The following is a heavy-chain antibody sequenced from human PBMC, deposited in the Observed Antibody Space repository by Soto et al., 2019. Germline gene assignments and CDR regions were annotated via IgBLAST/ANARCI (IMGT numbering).Heavy chain of an antibody. Sequence: QVQLHESGPGLVKPSETLSLTCTVSGGSFSDYYWSWIRQPPGKGLEWVGYTHYSGGAIYSPSLKSRVIMSVDTSKTQISLRLNSVTAADTAVYYCASGRPSTDCSSGVCYPVAGYFYMDVWGKGTVVSVSS. J-gene: IGHJ6*03. V-gene: IGHV4-59*08. D-gene: IGHD2-8*01. CDR2: THYSGGA. CDR1: GGSFSDYY. CDR3: ASGRPSTDCSSGVCYPVAGYFYMDV.